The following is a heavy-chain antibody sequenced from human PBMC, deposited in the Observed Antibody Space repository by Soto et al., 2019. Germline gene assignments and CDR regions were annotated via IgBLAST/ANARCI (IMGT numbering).Heavy chain of an antibody. Sequence: AXETLSLTCAVYGWSFSGYYWSWIRQPPGKGLEWIGEINHSGSTNYNPSLKSRVTISVDTSKNQFSLKLSSVTAADTAVYYCARGPVMGVYYYYGMDVWGQGTTVTVSS. V-gene: IGHV4-34*01. J-gene: IGHJ6*02. CDR2: INHSGST. CDR1: GWSFSGYY. CDR3: ARGPVMGVYYYYGMDV. D-gene: IGHD2-8*01.